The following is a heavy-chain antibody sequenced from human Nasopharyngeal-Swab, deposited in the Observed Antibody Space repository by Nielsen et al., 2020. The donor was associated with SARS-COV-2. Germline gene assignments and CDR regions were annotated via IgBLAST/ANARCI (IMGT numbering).Heavy chain of an antibody. CDR3: ARVAQLRFRVDP. CDR2: INAGNGNT. Sequence: SVNVSCKASGYTFTNYAMHWVRQAPGQRLEWMGWINAGNGNTKYSQKFQGRVILTRDTSASTAYMELSSLRSEDTAVYYCARVAQLRFRVDPWGQGTLVTVSS. V-gene: IGHV1-3*01. CDR1: GYTFTNYA. J-gene: IGHJ5*02. D-gene: IGHD3-3*01.